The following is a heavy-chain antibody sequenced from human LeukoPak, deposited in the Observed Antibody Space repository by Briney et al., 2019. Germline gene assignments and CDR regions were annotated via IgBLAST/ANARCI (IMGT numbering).Heavy chain of an antibody. D-gene: IGHD3-22*01. CDR2: INPSGGST. CDR3: ARNPRHYYDSSGPDAFDI. Sequence: ASVKVSCTASGYTFTSYYMHWVRQAPGQGLEWMGIINPSGGSTSYAQKFQGRVTMTRDTSTSTVYMELSSLRSEDTAVYYCARNPRHYYDSSGPDAFDIWGQGTMVTVSS. J-gene: IGHJ3*02. CDR1: GYTFTSYY. V-gene: IGHV1-46*01.